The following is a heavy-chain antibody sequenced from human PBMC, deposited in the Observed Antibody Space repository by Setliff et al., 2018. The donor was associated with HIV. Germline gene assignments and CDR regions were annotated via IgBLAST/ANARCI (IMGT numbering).Heavy chain of an antibody. CDR3: VREADGPPGNYDL. V-gene: IGHV1-69*10. D-gene: IGHD3-3*01. J-gene: IGHJ4*02. CDR1: GGTFISYA. Sequence: SVKVSCKSSGGTFISYAISWVRQAPGQGLEWMGGIIPIFGITNYAQKFQGRVTVTADQSTSTAYMEMNGLRVDDTAVYYCVREADGPPGNYDLWGQGTLVTVSS. CDR2: IIPIFGIT.